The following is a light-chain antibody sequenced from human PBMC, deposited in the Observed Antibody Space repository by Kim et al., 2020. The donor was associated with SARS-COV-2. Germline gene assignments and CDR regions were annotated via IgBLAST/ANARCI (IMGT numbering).Light chain of an antibody. Sequence: LGKTVRSKGQGDRLRSYYASWYQQKPGQAPGLVIYGKNNRPSGITDRFSGASSGNTASLTITGAQAEDEADYYCNSRDSSGNPDVVFGGGTQLTVL. CDR2: GKN. V-gene: IGLV3-19*01. CDR1: RLRSYY. J-gene: IGLJ2*01. CDR3: NSRDSSGNPDVV.